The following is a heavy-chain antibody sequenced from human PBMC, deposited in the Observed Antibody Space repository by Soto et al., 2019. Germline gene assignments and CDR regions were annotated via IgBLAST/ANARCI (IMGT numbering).Heavy chain of an antibody. J-gene: IGHJ6*02. CDR1: GGTFSTYP. CDR3: ASPCDDVGDYRASYYSGMDV. Sequence: QVQLVQSGAEVKKPGSSVKVSCKASGGTFSTYPISWVRQAPGQGLEWMGGIIPIFETPNYAQKFQGRVTSTTDEYTTIVYMRLNSLKSDDTAIDYCASPCDDVGDYRASYYSGMDVWGQGTTVTVS. CDR2: IIPIFETP. V-gene: IGHV1-69*01. D-gene: IGHD4-17*01.